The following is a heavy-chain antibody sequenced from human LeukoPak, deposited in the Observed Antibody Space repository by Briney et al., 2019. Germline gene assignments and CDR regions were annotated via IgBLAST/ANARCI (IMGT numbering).Heavy chain of an antibody. CDR2: ISSSSTI. Sequence: GGSLRLSCAASGFTFSSYSMNWVRQAPGKGLEWVSYISSSSTIYYADSVKGRFTISRDNAKNSLYLQMNSLRAEDTAVYYCARGCGARSDYFDSWGQGTLVPVS. CDR3: ARGCGARSDYFDS. J-gene: IGHJ4*02. V-gene: IGHV3-48*01. D-gene: IGHD4-17*01. CDR1: GFTFSSYS.